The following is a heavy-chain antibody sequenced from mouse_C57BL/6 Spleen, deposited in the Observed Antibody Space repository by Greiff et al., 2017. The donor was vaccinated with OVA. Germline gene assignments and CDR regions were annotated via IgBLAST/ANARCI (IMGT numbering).Heavy chain of an antibody. CDR1: GFTFSDAW. V-gene: IGHV6-6*01. CDR2: IRNKANNHAT. J-gene: IGHJ2*01. D-gene: IGHD2-2*01. CDR3: TRDYGYPYSGY. Sequence: EVHLVESGGGLVQPGGSMKLSCAASGFTFSDAWMDWVRQSPEKGLEWVAEIRNKANNHATYYAESVKGRFTISRDDSKSSVYLQMNSLRAEDTGIYYCTRDYGYPYSGYWGQGTTLTVSS.